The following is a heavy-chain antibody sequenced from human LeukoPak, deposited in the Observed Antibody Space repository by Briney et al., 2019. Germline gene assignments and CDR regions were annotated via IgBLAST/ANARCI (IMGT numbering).Heavy chain of an antibody. CDR2: MNTDGSRI. CDR1: GFIFSRYW. V-gene: IGHV3-74*01. J-gene: IGHJ4*02. D-gene: IGHD6-19*01. CDR3: SSDFTGSDDF. Sequence: GGSLKLSCAGSGFIFSRYWMHWVRHAPGKGLVWVSRMNTDGSRIDYADSVKGRFIISRDNAKNTLYLQMNSLGAEDTAVYFCSSDFTGSDDFWGQGSLVTVSS.